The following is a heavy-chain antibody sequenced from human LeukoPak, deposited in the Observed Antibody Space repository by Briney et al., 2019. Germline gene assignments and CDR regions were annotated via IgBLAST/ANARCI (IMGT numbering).Heavy chain of an antibody. Sequence: ASVKVSCKASGYTFTSYGISWVRQAPGQGLEWMGWISAYNGNTNYAQKFQGRVTMTTDTSTSTAYMELRSLRSDDTAVYYCARDPLYLGSYYYDSSGYIPLDYWGQGTLVTVSS. CDR3: ARDPLYLGSYYYDSSGYIPLDY. CDR2: ISAYNGNT. CDR1: GYTFTSYG. V-gene: IGHV1-18*01. D-gene: IGHD3-22*01. J-gene: IGHJ4*02.